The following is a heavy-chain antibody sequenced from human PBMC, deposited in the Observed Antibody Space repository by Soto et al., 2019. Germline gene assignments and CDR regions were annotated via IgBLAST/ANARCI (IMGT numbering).Heavy chain of an antibody. J-gene: IGHJ4*02. V-gene: IGHV4-39*01. D-gene: IGHD6-19*01. CDR1: GGSISSSSYY. CDR3: ARSLLAAAGFGYSSGWYHFDY. CDR2: IYYSGST. Sequence: SETLSLTCTVSGGSISSSSYYWGWIRQPPGKGLEWIGSIYYSGSTYYNPSLKSRVTISVDTSKNQFSLKLSSVTAADTAVYYCARSLLAAAGFGYSSGWYHFDYWGQGTLVTVSS.